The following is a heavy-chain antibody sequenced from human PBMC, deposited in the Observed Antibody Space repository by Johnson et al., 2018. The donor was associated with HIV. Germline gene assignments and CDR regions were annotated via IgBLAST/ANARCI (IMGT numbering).Heavy chain of an antibody. CDR3: AREFGDLRAFDI. V-gene: IGHV3-NL1*01. J-gene: IGHJ3*02. D-gene: IGHD3-16*01. CDR2: IYSGGST. CDR1: GFTFSSYA. Sequence: QVQLVESGGGVVQPGGSLRLSCAASGFTFSSYAMHWVRQAPGKGLEWVAFIYSGGSTYYADSVKGRFTISRDNSKNTLYLQMNSLRAEDTAVYYCAREFGDLRAFDIWGQGTMVTVSS.